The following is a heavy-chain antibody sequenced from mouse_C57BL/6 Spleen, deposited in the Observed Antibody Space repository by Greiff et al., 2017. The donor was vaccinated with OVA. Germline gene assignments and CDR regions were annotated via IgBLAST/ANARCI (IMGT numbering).Heavy chain of an antibody. Sequence: LVESGPELVKPGASVKISCKASGYAFSSSWMNWVKQRPGKGLEWIGRIYPGDGDTNYNGKFKGKATLTADKSSSTAYMQLSSLTSEDSAVYFCARGAAQATAMDYWGQGTSVTVSS. CDR2: IYPGDGDT. D-gene: IGHD3-2*02. CDR3: ARGAAQATAMDY. J-gene: IGHJ4*01. CDR1: GYAFSSSW. V-gene: IGHV1-82*01.